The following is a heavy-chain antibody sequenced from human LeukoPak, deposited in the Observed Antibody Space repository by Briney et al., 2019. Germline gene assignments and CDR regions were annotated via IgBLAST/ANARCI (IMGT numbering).Heavy chain of an antibody. CDR3: ARVVPLAAGYDRAGYYFDY. CDR2: IIPIFGTA. D-gene: IGHD3-22*01. CDR1: GGTFSSYA. J-gene: IGHJ4*02. V-gene: IGHV1-69*05. Sequence: SVKVSCKASGGTFSSYAISWVRQAPGQGLEWMGGIIPIFGTANYAQKFQGRVTITTDESTSTAYMELSSLRSEDTAVYYCARVVPLAAGYDRAGYYFDYSGQGTLVTVSS.